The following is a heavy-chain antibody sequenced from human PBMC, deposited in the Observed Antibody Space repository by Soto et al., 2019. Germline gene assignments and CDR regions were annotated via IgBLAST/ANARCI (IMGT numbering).Heavy chain of an antibody. D-gene: IGHD5-18*01. CDR2: MNPNSGNT. V-gene: IGHV1-8*02. J-gene: IGHJ4*02. CDR1: GYTFTNYG. CDR3: ARSPNTATTFDY. Sequence: ASVKVSCKASGYTFTNYGISWVRQAPGQGLEWMGWMNPNSGNTGYAQKFQGRVTMTRNTSISTAYMELSSLRSEDTAVYYCARSPNTATTFDYWGQGTLVTVSS.